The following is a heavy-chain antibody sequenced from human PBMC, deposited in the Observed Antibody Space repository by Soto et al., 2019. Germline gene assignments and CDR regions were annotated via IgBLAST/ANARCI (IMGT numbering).Heavy chain of an antibody. CDR2: ISSNGGST. J-gene: IGHJ4*02. D-gene: IGHD6-13*01. Sequence: EVQLVESGEGLVQPGGSLRLSCAASGFTFSNYAMHWVRQAPGKGLEFVSAISSNGGSTYYADSVKGRFTISRDNXKNTLFLQMGSLRAEDMAVYYCARGHSSSWYSFDYWGQGTLVTVSS. CDR3: ARGHSSSWYSFDY. CDR1: GFTFSNYA. V-gene: IGHV3-64*02.